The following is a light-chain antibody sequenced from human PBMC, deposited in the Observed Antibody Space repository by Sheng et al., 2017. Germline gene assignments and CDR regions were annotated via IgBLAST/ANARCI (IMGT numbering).Light chain of an antibody. Sequence: EIVLTQSPATLSLSPGERATLSCRASQSVSSYLAWYQQKPGQAPRLLIYGASSRATGVPDRFSDSGSGTDFTLTISRLEPEDFAVYYCQHYGSSPPTFGQGTKVEIK. V-gene: IGKV3-20*01. J-gene: IGKJ1*01. CDR3: QHYGSSPPT. CDR2: GAS. CDR1: QSVSSY.